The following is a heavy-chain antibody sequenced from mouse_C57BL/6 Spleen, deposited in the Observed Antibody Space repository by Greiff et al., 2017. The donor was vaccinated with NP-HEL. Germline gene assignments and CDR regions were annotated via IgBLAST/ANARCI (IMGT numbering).Heavy chain of an antibody. Sequence: EVQVVESGGGLVQPGGSLKLSCAASGFTFSDYYMYWVRQTPEKRLEWVAYISNGGGSTYYPDTVKGRFTISRDNAKNTLYLQMSRLKSEDTAMYYCARHGSSLSYWYFDVWGTGTTVTVSS. CDR2: ISNGGGST. V-gene: IGHV5-12*01. D-gene: IGHD1-1*01. CDR1: GFTFSDYY. J-gene: IGHJ1*03. CDR3: ARHGSSLSYWYFDV.